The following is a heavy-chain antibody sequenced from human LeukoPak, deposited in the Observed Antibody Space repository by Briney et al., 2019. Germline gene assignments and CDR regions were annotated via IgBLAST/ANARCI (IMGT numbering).Heavy chain of an antibody. CDR1: GFTFSNDW. CDR2: IKSKTDGGTT. CDR3: AKRITPGGGDFEY. J-gene: IGHJ4*02. V-gene: IGHV3-15*01. D-gene: IGHD6-13*01. Sequence: PGGSLRLSCAVSGFTFSNDWMSWVRQAPGKGLEWVGRIKSKTDGGTTDYAAPVNGRFTISRDDSKNTLYLQMNSLRAEDTALYYCAKRITPGGGDFEYWGQGTLVTVSS.